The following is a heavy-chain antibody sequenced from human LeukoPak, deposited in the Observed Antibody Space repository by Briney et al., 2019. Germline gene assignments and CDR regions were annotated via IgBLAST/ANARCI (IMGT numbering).Heavy chain of an antibody. CDR1: GFIFSDYS. CDR3: ASGIAVAGTLATFDL. D-gene: IGHD6-19*01. J-gene: IGHJ3*01. CDR2: ISYSSSHI. Sequence: XGSLRLSCAASGFIFSDYSMHWVRQAPGKGLEWVSSISYSSSHIYYADSVKGRFTISRDNAKNSLYLQMNSLRAEDTAVYYCASGIAVAGTLATFDLWGQGTMVTVSS. V-gene: IGHV3-21*01.